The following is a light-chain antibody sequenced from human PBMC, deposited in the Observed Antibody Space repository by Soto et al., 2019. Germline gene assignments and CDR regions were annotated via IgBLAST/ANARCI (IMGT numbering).Light chain of an antibody. V-gene: IGKV1-33*01. CDR2: DAS. J-gene: IGKJ2*01. CDR1: QDINNY. Sequence: DIQMTQSPSSLSASVGDRVTITCQASQDINNYLNWYQQKPGKAPKLLIYDASNLETGVPSRFSESGSGTDFTFTISILQPEDIATYYCQQFDNLPPYSFGQGTKLQIK. CDR3: QQFDNLPPYS.